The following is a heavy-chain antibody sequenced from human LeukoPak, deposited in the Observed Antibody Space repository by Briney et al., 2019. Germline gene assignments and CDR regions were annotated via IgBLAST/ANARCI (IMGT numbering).Heavy chain of an antibody. CDR3: AKAGGTGYSSSWYSN. J-gene: IGHJ4*02. D-gene: IGHD6-13*01. CDR1: GFTFSTYG. V-gene: IGHV3-30*18. Sequence: GRSVRLSCAASGFTFSTYGMHWVRQAPGKGLEWVAVMSFDGNNKFYADSVKGRFTISRDNSKNTLFLQMNSLRTEDTAVYYCAKAGGTGYSSSWYSNWGQGTLVTVSS. CDR2: MSFDGNNK.